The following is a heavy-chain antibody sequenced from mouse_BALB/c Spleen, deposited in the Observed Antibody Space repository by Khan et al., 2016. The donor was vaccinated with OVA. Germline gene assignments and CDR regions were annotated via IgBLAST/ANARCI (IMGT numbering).Heavy chain of an antibody. CDR3: ARGSGFGNYFDY. V-gene: IGHV1S132*01. J-gene: IGHJ3*01. CDR1: GYIFTSYW. Sequence: VQLQESGGDLVRPGASVKLSCKTSGYIFTSYWIHWVKQWSGQGLEWIARIYPGTGSIYYNENFKDKATLTADISSSTAYMPLGSLKSEDSAVYRCARGSGFGNYFDYWGQGTLVTVSA. CDR2: IYPGTGSI. D-gene: IGHD2-1*01.